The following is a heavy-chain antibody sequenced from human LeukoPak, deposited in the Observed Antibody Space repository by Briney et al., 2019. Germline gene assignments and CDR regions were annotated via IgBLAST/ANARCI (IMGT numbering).Heavy chain of an antibody. CDR3: ASGSSWSRFDY. V-gene: IGHV4-4*07. Sequence: PSETLSLTCTVSGGPITTYYWSWIRQPAGKGLEWIGRIYTSGSTNYNPSLKSRVTMSVDTSKNQFSLKLSSVTAADTAVYYCASGSSWSRFDYRGQGTLVTVSS. J-gene: IGHJ4*02. CDR2: IYTSGST. CDR1: GGPITTYY. D-gene: IGHD6-13*01.